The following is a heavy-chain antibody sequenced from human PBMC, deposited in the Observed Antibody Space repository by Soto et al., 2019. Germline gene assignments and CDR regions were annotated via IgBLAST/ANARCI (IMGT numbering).Heavy chain of an antibody. CDR3: ASGYCSGGSCYYGSFDY. V-gene: IGHV4-34*01. CDR2: INHSGST. J-gene: IGHJ4*02. D-gene: IGHD2-15*01. Sequence: QVQLQQWGAGLLKPSETLSLTCAVYGGSFSGYYWSWIRQPPGKGLEWIGEINHSGSTNYNPSLKRRVTISVDTSKNQFSLKLSSVTAADTAVYYCASGYCSGGSCYYGSFDYWGQGTLVTVSS. CDR1: GGSFSGYY.